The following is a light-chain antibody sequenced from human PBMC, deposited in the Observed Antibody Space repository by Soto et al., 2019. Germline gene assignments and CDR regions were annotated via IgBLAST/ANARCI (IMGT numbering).Light chain of an antibody. CDR3: QQYDNLPPFT. J-gene: IGKJ3*01. CDR2: DAS. V-gene: IGKV1-33*01. Sequence: DIQMTQSPSSLSASVGDRVTITCQASQDISNFLNWYQQKPWKAPNLLIYDASKLETGVPSRFSGNGSGTDFTYTISSLQPEDIATDYCQQYDNLPPFTFGPGTKVDIK. CDR1: QDISNF.